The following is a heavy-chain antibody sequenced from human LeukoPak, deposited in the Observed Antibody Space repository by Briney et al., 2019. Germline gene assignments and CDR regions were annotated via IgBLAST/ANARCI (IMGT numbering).Heavy chain of an antibody. CDR1: GGTFSSYA. D-gene: IGHD2-2*01. Sequence: ASVKVSCKASGGTFSSYAISWVRQAPGQGLEWMGGIIPIFGTANYAQKFQGRVTITADKSTSTAYMELSSLRSEDTAVYYCARDYCTSTSCYGFGDYWGQGTLVTVSS. J-gene: IGHJ4*02. CDR2: IIPIFGTA. CDR3: ARDYCTSTSCYGFGDY. V-gene: IGHV1-69*06.